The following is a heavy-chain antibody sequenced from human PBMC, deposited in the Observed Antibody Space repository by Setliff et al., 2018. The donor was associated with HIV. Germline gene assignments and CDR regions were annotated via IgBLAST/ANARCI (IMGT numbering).Heavy chain of an antibody. J-gene: IGHJ4*02. CDR1: GGSIDNYY. D-gene: IGHD3-3*01. Sequence: SETLSLTCSVSGGSIDNYYWSWIRQSPGKGLEWIGHIYYTGRTNYNPSLQSRVNMSVDTSKNRLSLNLTSVTAADTAIYYCVRHLLDYNFWSGYSTQNCFNYWGQGALVTVSS. CDR2: IYYTGRT. CDR3: VRHLLDYNFWSGYSTQNCFNY. V-gene: IGHV4-59*08.